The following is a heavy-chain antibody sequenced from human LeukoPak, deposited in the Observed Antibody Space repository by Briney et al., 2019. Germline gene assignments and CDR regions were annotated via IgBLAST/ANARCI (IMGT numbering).Heavy chain of an antibody. CDR1: GFTFSSYW. Sequence: PGGSLRLSCAASGFTFSSYWMHWVRQAPGKGLEWVSGTSGSGGNTYYADSVKGRFTISRDNFKNTLYLQMNSLRAEDSAVYYCAKAFGFGGNSAFDYWGQGTLVTVSS. J-gene: IGHJ4*02. CDR3: AKAFGFGGNSAFDY. D-gene: IGHD4-23*01. V-gene: IGHV3-23*01. CDR2: TSGSGGNT.